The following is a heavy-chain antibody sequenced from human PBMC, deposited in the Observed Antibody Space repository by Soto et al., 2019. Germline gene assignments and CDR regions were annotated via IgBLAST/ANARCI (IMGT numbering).Heavy chain of an antibody. CDR1: GGTFSSYA. J-gene: IGHJ5*02. Sequence: GASVKVSCKASGGTFSSYAISXXXXXXXQGLEWMGIINPSGGSTSYAQKFQGRVTMTRDTSTSTVYMELSSLRSEDTAVYYCARDLGLCISTSCHRSVNWFDPWGQGTLVTVSS. V-gene: IGHV1-46*01. CDR2: INPSGGST. CDR3: ARDLGLCISTSCHRSVNWFDP. D-gene: IGHD2-2*01.